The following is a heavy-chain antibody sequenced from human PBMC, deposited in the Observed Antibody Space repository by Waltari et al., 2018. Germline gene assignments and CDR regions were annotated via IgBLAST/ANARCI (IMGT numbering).Heavy chain of an antibody. J-gene: IGHJ2*01. CDR2: IYYSGST. Sequence: QVQLQESGPGLVKPSETLSLTCTVSGGSISSYYWSWIRQAPGKGLEWIGYIYYSGSTNYNPSLKSRVTISVDTSKNQFSLKLSSVTAADTAVYYCARRRPAAIRNWYFDLWGRGTLVTVSS. CDR1: GGSISSYY. CDR3: ARRRPAAIRNWYFDL. V-gene: IGHV4-59*08. D-gene: IGHD2-2*02.